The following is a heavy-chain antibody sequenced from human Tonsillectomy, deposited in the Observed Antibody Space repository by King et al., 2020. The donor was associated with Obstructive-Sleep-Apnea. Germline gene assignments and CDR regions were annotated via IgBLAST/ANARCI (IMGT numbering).Heavy chain of an antibody. CDR3: ARDSSGYSP. CDR1: GFTFSSYS. J-gene: IGHJ5*02. D-gene: IGHD3-22*01. CDR2: ITSSSSTI. V-gene: IGHV3-48*04. Sequence: QLVESGGGLVQPGGSLRLSCAASGFTFSSYSMNWVRQAPGKVLEWVSYITSSSSTIYYADSVKGRFTISRDNAKNSLHLQMNSLRVEDTAVYYCARDSSGYSPWGQGTLVTVSS.